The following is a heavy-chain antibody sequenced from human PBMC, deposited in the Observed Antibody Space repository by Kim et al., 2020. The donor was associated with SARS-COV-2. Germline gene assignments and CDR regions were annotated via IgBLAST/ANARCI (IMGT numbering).Heavy chain of an antibody. D-gene: IGHD3-10*01. CDR2: IYYSGST. CDR3: ARNYRLVGRAYYYGSGSHTFDY. Sequence: SETLSLTCTVSGGSISSSSYYWGWIRQPPGKGLEWIGSIYYSGSTYYNPSLKSRVTISVDTSKNQFSLKLSSVTAADTAVYYCARNYRLVGRAYYYGSGSHTFDYWGQGTLVTVSS. J-gene: IGHJ4*02. CDR1: GGSISSSSYY. V-gene: IGHV4-39*01.